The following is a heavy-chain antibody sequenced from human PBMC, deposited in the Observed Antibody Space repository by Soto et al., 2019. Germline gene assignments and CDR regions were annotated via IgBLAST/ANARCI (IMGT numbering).Heavy chain of an antibody. Sequence: GGSLRLSCAASGFTFSSYAMSWVRQAPGKGLEWVSAISGSGGSTYYADSVKGRFTISRDNSKNTLYLQMNSLRAEDADVDECARAPQLVESGDDYWGQGTLVTVSS. CDR1: GFTFSSYA. J-gene: IGHJ4*02. CDR3: ARAPQLVESGDDY. D-gene: IGHD6-13*01. V-gene: IGHV3-23*01. CDR2: ISGSGGST.